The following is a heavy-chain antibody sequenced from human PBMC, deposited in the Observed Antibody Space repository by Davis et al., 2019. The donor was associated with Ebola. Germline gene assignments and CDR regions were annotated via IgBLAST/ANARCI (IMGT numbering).Heavy chain of an antibody. CDR2: INPNRGDT. Sequence: ASVKVSCKTSGHTFTGYYIHWVRQAPGQGLEWMGWINPNRGDTLSAQRFKGRVTMTRDTSISTLYLEVNSLKSDDTAVYYCARGRFLEWLLLVDYYYGMDVWGQGTTVTVSS. J-gene: IGHJ6*02. D-gene: IGHD3-3*01. CDR1: GHTFTGYY. CDR3: ARGRFLEWLLLVDYYYGMDV. V-gene: IGHV1-2*02.